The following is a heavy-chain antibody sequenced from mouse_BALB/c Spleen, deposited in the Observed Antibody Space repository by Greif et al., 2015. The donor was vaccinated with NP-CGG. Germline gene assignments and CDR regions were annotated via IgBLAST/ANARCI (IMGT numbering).Heavy chain of an antibody. CDR3: TRERGSAWFAY. CDR2: IDPETGGT. V-gene: IGHV1-15*01. J-gene: IGHJ3*01. CDR1: GYTFTDYE. Sequence: QVQLQQPGAELVRPGASVTLSCKASGYTFTDYEMHWVKQTPVHGLEWIGAIDPETGGTAYNQKFKGKATLTADKSSSTVYMELRSLTSEDSAVYYCTRERGSAWFAYWGQGTLVTVSA.